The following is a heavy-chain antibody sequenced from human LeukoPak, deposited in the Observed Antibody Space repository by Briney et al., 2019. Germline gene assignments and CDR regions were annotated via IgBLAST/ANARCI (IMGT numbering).Heavy chain of an antibody. CDR1: GGSISSYY. J-gene: IGHJ4*02. D-gene: IGHD3-22*01. Sequence: SETLSLTCTVSGGSISSYYWSWIRQPPGKGLEWIGYIYYSGSTNYNPSLKSRVTMSIDTSKNQFSLQLNSVTAADTAVYYCASLPSSGSYLSIDYWGQGTLVTVSS. CDR3: ASLPSSGSYLSIDY. CDR2: IYYSGST. V-gene: IGHV4-59*01.